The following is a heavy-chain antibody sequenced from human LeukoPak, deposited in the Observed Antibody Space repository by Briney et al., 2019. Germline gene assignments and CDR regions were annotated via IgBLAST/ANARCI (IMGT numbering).Heavy chain of an antibody. J-gene: IGHJ5*02. CDR2: ISNDGSYT. CDR1: GFTFSSYW. Sequence: PGGSLRLSCAASGFTFSSYWMHWVRQGPGKGLVWVSRISNDGSYTDYADSVKGRFTISRDNAKNTLYLQMTSLRVDDTAVYYCTNAREAWGQGTLVTVSS. V-gene: IGHV3-74*01. D-gene: IGHD1-26*01. CDR3: TNAREA.